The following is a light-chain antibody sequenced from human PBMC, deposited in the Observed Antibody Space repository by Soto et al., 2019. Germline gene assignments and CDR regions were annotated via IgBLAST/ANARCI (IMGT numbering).Light chain of an antibody. CDR2: SND. J-gene: IGLJ3*02. CDR1: SSNIGSNT. Sequence: QSVLTQPPSASGTPGQRVTISCSGSSSNIGSNTVNWYQQLPGTAPKLLIYSNDQRPSGVPDRFSGSKSGTSASLAISGLQFEDEAEYHCAAWDTSLTGWVFGGGTKVTVL. V-gene: IGLV1-44*01. CDR3: AAWDTSLTGWV.